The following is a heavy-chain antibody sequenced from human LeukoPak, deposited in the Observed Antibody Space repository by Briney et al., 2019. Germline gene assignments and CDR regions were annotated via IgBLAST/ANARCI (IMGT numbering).Heavy chain of an antibody. J-gene: IGHJ4*02. CDR2: IYYSGST. CDR1: GGSISSYY. D-gene: IGHD4-11*01. CDR3: AGSYDYSNLPDY. Sequence: SETLSLTCTVSGGSISSYYWSWIRQPPGKGLEWIGYIYYSGSTNYNPSLKSRVAISVDTSKNQFSLKLSSVTAADTAVYYCAGSYDYSNLPDYWGQGTLVTVSS. V-gene: IGHV4-59*08.